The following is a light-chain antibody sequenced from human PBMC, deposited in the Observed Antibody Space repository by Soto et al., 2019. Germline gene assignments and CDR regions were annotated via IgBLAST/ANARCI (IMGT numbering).Light chain of an antibody. J-gene: IGKJ1*01. Sequence: DIVLTQSPGTLSLSPGDXATLSCRASQSVSGTHLAWYQQKPGQAPRLLVYGASSRATGIPDRFSGRGSGTDFTLTISRLEPEDVAVYYCQKYGSSSTFCQGTKVDIK. CDR2: GAS. CDR3: QKYGSSST. CDR1: QSVSGTH. V-gene: IGKV3-20*01.